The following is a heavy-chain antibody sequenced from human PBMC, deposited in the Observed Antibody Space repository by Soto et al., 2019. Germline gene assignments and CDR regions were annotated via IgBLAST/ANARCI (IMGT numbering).Heavy chain of an antibody. D-gene: IGHD6-19*01. Sequence: QVQLVESGGGVVQPGRSLRLSCAASGFTFSSYAMHWVRQAPGKGLEWVAVISYDGSNKYYADSVKGRFTISRDNSKNTLYLQMNSLRAEDTAVYYCAREAETRSGWPIDYWGQGPLVTVSS. CDR1: GFTFSSYA. J-gene: IGHJ4*02. V-gene: IGHV3-30-3*01. CDR3: AREAETRSGWPIDY. CDR2: ISYDGSNK.